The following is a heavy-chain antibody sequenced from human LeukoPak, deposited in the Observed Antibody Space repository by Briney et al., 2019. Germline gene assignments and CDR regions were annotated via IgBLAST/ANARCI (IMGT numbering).Heavy chain of an antibody. CDR1: GHIFTDYH. Sequence: ASVKVSCKASGHIFTDYHIHWVRQAPGQGLEWMGWINPNSGGTNYAEKFQGRVTMTRDTSISTAYMELSGLTSDDTAVYYCARFRHVAVAGTPHFDYWGQGTLVTVSS. J-gene: IGHJ4*02. D-gene: IGHD6-19*01. CDR3: ARFRHVAVAGTPHFDY. CDR2: INPNSGGT. V-gene: IGHV1-2*02.